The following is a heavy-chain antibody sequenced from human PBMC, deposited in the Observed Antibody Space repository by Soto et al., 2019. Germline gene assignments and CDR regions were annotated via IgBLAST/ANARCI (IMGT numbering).Heavy chain of an antibody. J-gene: IGHJ4*02. Sequence: SETLSLTCTVSGGSISSYYCSWIRQAAGKGLEWIGRIRTSGSPNYNPSLKSRVTMSADTSKNQFSLKLTSVTAADTAVYYCATGGTYFDYWGQGTLVTVSS. CDR2: IRTSGSP. CDR1: GGSISSYY. V-gene: IGHV4-4*07. CDR3: ATGGTYFDY.